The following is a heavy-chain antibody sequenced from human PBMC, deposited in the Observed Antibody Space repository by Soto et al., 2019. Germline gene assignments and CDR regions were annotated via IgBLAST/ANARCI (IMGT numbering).Heavy chain of an antibody. CDR3: AGEGLSGSYFQY. CDR1: GYTFTIYY. Sequence: QVQLVQSGAEVKKPGASVKVSCRASGYTFTIYYIHWVRQASGQGLEWMGIINPSGGSTTYAQKVKGRVTMLSDTSTSTVYMERSSMRSEEPAVYYCAGEGLSGSYFQYWFLGSLVTGSS. D-gene: IGHD1-20*01. CDR2: INPSGGST. V-gene: IGHV1-46*01. J-gene: IGHJ1*01.